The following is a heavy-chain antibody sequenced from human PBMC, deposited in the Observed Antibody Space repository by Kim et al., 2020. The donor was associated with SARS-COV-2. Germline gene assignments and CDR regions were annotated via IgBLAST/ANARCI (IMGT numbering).Heavy chain of an antibody. D-gene: IGHD3-10*01. V-gene: IGHV3-48*03. Sequence: GGSLRLSCAASGFTFSSYEMNWVRQAPGKGLEWVSYISSSGSTIYYADSVKGRFTISRDNAKNSLYLQMNSLRAEDTAVYYCARGRRFGYYGSGGLDYWGQGTLVTVSS. CDR2: ISSSGSTI. CDR3: ARGRRFGYYGSGGLDY. J-gene: IGHJ4*02. CDR1: GFTFSSYE.